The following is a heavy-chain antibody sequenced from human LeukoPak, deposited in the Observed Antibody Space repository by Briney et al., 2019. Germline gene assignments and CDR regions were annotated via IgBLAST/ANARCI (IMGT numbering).Heavy chain of an antibody. CDR2: IYDDNT. J-gene: IGHJ2*01. Sequence: GGSLRLSCAASGFTVSAYAMAWVRQAPGKGLEWVSTIYDDNTYYADSVKGRFTISRDSSRNTLFLHMNTLRAEDTAIYYCAKDRTVGASYWYFDLWGRGTLVTVSS. CDR1: GFTVSAYA. D-gene: IGHD1-26*01. V-gene: IGHV3-23*01. CDR3: AKDRTVGASYWYFDL.